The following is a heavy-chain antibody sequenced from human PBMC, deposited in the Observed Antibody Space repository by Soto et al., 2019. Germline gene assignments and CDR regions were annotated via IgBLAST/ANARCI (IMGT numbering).Heavy chain of an antibody. CDR1: GFTFDDYA. V-gene: IGHV3-9*01. D-gene: IGHD6-13*01. CDR2: ISWNSGSI. Sequence: EVQLVESGGGLVQPGRSLRLSCAASGFTFDDYAMHWVRQAPGKGLEWVSGISWNSGSIGYADSVKGRFTISRDNAKNSLDLQMNSLRAEDTAVYYCAKDISDKQQLITYYFDYWGQGTLVTVSS. CDR3: AKDISDKQQLITYYFDY. J-gene: IGHJ4*02.